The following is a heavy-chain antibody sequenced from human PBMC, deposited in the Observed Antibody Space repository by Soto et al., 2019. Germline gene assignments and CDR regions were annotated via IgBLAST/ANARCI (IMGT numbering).Heavy chain of an antibody. CDR3: ARAEYGDYSTGDYYYYYYYMDV. V-gene: IGHV4-59*01. D-gene: IGHD4-17*01. J-gene: IGHJ6*03. Sequence: SETLSLTCTVPGGSISSYYWSWIRQPPGKGLEWIGYIYYSGSTNYNPSLKSRVTISVDTSKNQFSLKLSSVTAADTAVYYCARAEYGDYSTGDYYYYYYYMDVWGKGTTVTVSS. CDR2: IYYSGST. CDR1: GGSISSYY.